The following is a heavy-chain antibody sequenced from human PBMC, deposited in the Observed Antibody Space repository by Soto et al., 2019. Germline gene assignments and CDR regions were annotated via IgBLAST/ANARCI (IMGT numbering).Heavy chain of an antibody. CDR1: GGSFSGYY. D-gene: IGHD4-17*01. Sequence: SETLSLTCAVYGGSFSGYYWSWIRQPPGKGLEWIGEINHSGSTNYNPSLKSRVTISVDTSKNQFSLKLSSVTAADTAVYYCARGTSDYGDRVGRVDYWGQGTLVTVSS. V-gene: IGHV4-34*01. CDR2: INHSGST. J-gene: IGHJ4*02. CDR3: ARGTSDYGDRVGRVDY.